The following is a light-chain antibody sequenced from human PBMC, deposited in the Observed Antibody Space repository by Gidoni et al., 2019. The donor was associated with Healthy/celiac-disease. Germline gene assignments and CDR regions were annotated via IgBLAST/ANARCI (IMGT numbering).Light chain of an antibody. J-gene: IGKJ1*01. V-gene: IGKV3-15*01. Sequence: VMPHSPATLSVFPGESATPSCRASQSVSSNSPWYQQKPGPAPMLLIYGASTRATGLPARCSGSGSGTEFTITISSRQYEDVAVYYCQQYNNWHPWTFGQGTKVEIK. CDR1: QSVSSN. CDR2: GAS. CDR3: QQYNNWHPWT.